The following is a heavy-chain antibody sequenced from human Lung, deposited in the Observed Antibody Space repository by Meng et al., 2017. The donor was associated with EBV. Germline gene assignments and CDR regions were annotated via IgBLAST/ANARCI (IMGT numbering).Heavy chain of an antibody. CDR2: IYYNGDS. Sequence: QLRRAGPGVVKPPAAVAPTCPVSGGSISSSSSYWGWIRQPPGKGPEWIGSIYYNGDSYSNPSLKSRVTISVDRSKSQFSLKVNSVTAADTAVYYCARRMTVAIDFWGQGTLVTVSS. CDR3: ARRMTVAIDF. V-gene: IGHV4-39*01. J-gene: IGHJ4*02. CDR1: GGSISSSSSY. D-gene: IGHD5-12*01.